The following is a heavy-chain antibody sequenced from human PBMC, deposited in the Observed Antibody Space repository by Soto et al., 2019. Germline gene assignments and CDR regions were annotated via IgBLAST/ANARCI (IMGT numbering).Heavy chain of an antibody. CDR3: ARVGHDFWSGWSGFDY. CDR2: IWYDGSNK. J-gene: IGHJ4*02. D-gene: IGHD3-3*01. V-gene: IGHV3-33*01. CDR1: GFTFSSYG. Sequence: GGSLRLSCAASGFTFSSYGMHWVRQAPGKGLEWVAVIWYDGSNKYYADSVKGRFTISRDNSKNTLYLQMNSLRAEDTAVYYCARVGHDFWSGWSGFDYWGQGTLVTVSS.